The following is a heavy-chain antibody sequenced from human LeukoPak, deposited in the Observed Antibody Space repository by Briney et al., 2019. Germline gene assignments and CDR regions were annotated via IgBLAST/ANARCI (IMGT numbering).Heavy chain of an antibody. J-gene: IGHJ4*02. CDR2: ISRSGTTV. D-gene: IGHD1-26*01. V-gene: IGHV3-48*03. CDR1: GFSFSSYE. Sequence: GGSLRLSCEASGFSFSSYEMNWVRQAPGKGLECVSYISRSGTTVYYADSVKGRFTISRDNAKNSLYLQMNSLRVDDTAIYYCAREVQWELPDYWGQGTLVTVSS. CDR3: AREVQWELPDY.